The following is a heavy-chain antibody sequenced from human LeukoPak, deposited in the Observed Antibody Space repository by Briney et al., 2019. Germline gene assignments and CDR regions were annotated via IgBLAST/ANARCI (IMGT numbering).Heavy chain of an antibody. V-gene: IGHV1-8*03. Sequence: GASVKVSCKASGGTFSSYAISWVRQATGQGLEWMGWMNPNSGNTGYAQKFQGRVSFTRNTSIGTAYMELSSLRSEDTAVYYCARVYDFWNGYYPFDQWGQGTLVTVSS. CDR1: GGTFSSYA. CDR3: ARVYDFWNGYYPFDQ. J-gene: IGHJ4*02. D-gene: IGHD3-3*01. CDR2: MNPNSGNT.